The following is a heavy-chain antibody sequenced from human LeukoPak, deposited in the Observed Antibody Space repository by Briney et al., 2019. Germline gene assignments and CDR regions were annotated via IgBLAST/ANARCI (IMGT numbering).Heavy chain of an antibody. CDR2: ISSSGSTI. J-gene: IGHJ4*02. V-gene: IGHV3-11*01. Sequence: GGSLRLSCAASGFTFSDYYMSWIRQAPGKGLEWVSYISSSGSTIYYADSVKGRLTISRDNAKNSLYLQMNSLRAEDTAVYYCARDPSSLDPGYFDYWGQGTLVTVSS. CDR1: GFTFSDYY. D-gene: IGHD1-1*01. CDR3: ARDPSSLDPGYFDY.